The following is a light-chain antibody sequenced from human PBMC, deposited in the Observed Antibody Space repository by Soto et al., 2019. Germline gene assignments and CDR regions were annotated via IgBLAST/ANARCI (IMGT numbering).Light chain of an antibody. CDR3: SSYGGTNSLKV. Sequence: QSALTQPPSASGSPGQSVTISCTGTSSDVGGYNYVSWYQQHPGKAPKVMMYEVSKRPSGVPDRFSGSKSGNTASLTVSGLQPEDEADYYCSSYGGTNSLKVFGAGTKLTVL. J-gene: IGLJ2*01. CDR1: SSDVGGYNY. CDR2: EVS. V-gene: IGLV2-8*01.